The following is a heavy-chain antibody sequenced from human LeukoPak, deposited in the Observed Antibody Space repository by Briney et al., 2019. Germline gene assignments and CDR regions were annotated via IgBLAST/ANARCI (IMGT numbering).Heavy chain of an antibody. Sequence: GGSLRLSCAASGFTFTSYSMNWVRQPPGRGLEWVSTISGGGGSTYYADSVKGRFTISRDNSKNTLYLQVNSLRAEDTAVYYCAKGGKWDVTPFDYWGQGTLVTVSS. J-gene: IGHJ4*02. D-gene: IGHD1-26*01. CDR2: ISGGGGST. V-gene: IGHV3-23*01. CDR3: AKGGKWDVTPFDY. CDR1: GFTFTSYS.